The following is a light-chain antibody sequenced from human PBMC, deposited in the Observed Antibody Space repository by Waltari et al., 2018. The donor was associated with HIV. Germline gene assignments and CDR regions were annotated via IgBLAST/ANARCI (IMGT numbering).Light chain of an antibody. J-gene: IGLJ3*02. Sequence: QSVLTQPPSASGTPGQWVTISCSGSSPNIGRRTVNWYQQLPGTAPKLLIYSDNQRPSGVPDRLSGSKSGTSASLAISGLQSEDEADYYCSTWDDSLNGRVFGGGTKLTVL. V-gene: IGLV1-44*01. CDR2: SDN. CDR1: SPNIGRRT. CDR3: STWDDSLNGRV.